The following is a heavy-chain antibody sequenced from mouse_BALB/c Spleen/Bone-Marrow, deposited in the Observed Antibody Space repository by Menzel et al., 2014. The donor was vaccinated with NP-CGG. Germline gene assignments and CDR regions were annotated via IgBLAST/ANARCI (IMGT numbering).Heavy chain of an antibody. CDR1: GYSFTSYY. CDR2: IFPGSGYT. V-gene: IGHV1-66*01. Sequence: QVQLQQPGPELVKPGASVKISCKASGYSFTSYYIHWVKQRPGQGLEWIGWIFPGSGYTKYNEKFKAKATLTADTSSSTAYMHLSSLTSEDSAVYLCARHYRYDAWSAYWGQGTLVTVSA. CDR3: ARHYRYDAWSAY. J-gene: IGHJ3*01. D-gene: IGHD2-14*01.